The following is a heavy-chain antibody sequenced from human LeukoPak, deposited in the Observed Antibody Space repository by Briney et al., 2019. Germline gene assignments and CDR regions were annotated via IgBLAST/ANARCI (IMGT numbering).Heavy chain of an antibody. D-gene: IGHD2-2*01. CDR2: IYYSGYT. CDR1: GGSVSSSSYY. CDR3: ARLDWATRRVFDI. J-gene: IGHJ3*02. V-gene: IGHV4-39*01. Sequence: SETLSLTCTVSGGSVSSSSYYWGWIRQPPAKGLEWIGSIYYSGYTYYNPSLKSRVAISVDTSKNQFSLKLTSVTTADTAVYHCARLDWATRRVFDIWGQGTVVTVSS.